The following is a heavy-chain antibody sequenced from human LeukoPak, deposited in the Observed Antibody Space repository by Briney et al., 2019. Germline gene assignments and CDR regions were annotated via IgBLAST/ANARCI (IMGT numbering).Heavy chain of an antibody. Sequence: SETLSLTCTVSGGSISSSSYYWGWIRQPPGKGLEWIGRIYYSGSTYYNPSLKSRVTISVDTSKNQFSLKLSSVTAADTAVYYCARHGYSSSWSKYLGIDYWGQGTLVTVSS. J-gene: IGHJ4*02. CDR2: IYYSGST. D-gene: IGHD6-13*01. CDR3: ARHGYSSSWSKYLGIDY. CDR1: GGSISSSSYY. V-gene: IGHV4-39*01.